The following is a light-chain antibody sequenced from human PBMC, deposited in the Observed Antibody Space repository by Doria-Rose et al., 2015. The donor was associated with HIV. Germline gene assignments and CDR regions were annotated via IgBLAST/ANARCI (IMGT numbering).Light chain of an antibody. CDR3: QSYDSRLSVYV. Sequence: QSVLTQPPSVSRAPGQRVAISCTGSSSNIGAGLDVNWYQQLPGTAPILLIHGNTNRPSWVPDRFACSKSGTSASLAISGLRAEDEADYYCQSYDSRLSVYVFGTGTKVTVL. V-gene: IGLV1-40*01. CDR1: SSNIGAGLD. J-gene: IGLJ1*01. CDR2: GNT.